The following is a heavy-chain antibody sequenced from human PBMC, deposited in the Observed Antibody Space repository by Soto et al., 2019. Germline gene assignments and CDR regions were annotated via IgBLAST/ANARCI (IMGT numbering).Heavy chain of an antibody. CDR3: AKSPNSYVRYFDY. J-gene: IGHJ4*02. CDR2: ISGSGGST. Sequence: PGGSLGLSCAASGFTFSSYAMSWVRQAPGKGLEWVSAISGSGGSTYYADSVKGRFTISRDNSKNTLYLQMNSLRAEDTAVYYCAKSPNSYVRYFDYWGQGALVTVSS. V-gene: IGHV3-23*01. D-gene: IGHD1-7*01. CDR1: GFTFSSYA.